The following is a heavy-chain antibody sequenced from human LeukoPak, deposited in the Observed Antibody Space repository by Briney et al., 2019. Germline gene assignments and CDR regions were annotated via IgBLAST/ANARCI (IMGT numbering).Heavy chain of an antibody. D-gene: IGHD6-19*01. CDR1: GGTFSSYA. CDR3: ATGYSSGHYYYYYYMDV. V-gene: IGHV1-69*05. J-gene: IGHJ6*03. Sequence: GASVKVSCKASGGTFSSYAISWVRQAPGQGLEWMGGIIPIFGTANYAQKFQGRVTITTDESTSTAYMELSSLRSEDTAVYYCATGYSSGHYYYYYYMDVWGKGTTVTVSS. CDR2: IIPIFGTA.